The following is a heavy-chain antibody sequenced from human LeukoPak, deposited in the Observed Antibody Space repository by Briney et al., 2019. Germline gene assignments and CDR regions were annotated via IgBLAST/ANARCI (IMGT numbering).Heavy chain of an antibody. D-gene: IGHD3-10*01. Sequence: SVKVSCKASGGTSSSYAISWVRQAPGQGLEWMGGIIPIFGTANYAQKFQGRVTITADESTSTAYMELSSLRSEDTAVYYCARGQYGSGSYYKPFDYWGQGTLVTVSS. J-gene: IGHJ4*02. CDR2: IIPIFGTA. CDR3: ARGQYGSGSYYKPFDY. CDR1: GGTSSSYA. V-gene: IGHV1-69*13.